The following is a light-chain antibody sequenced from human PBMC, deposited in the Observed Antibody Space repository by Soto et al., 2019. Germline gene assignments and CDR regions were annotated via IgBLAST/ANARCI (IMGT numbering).Light chain of an antibody. Sequence: QSVLTQSASASASMGASVTLTCTLSSGYSNYKVDWYQQRPGKGPQFVMGVGTGGIVASKGDGIPDRFSVLGSGLTRNLAIKNIQKEDESDYHCGADHGSGSTWVFGGGTKVTV. CDR2: VGTGGIVA. J-gene: IGLJ2*01. V-gene: IGLV9-49*01. CDR3: GADHGSGSTWV. CDR1: SGYSNYK.